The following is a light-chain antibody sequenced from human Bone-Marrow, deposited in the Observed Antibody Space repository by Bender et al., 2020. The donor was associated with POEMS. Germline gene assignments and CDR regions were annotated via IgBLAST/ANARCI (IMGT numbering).Light chain of an antibody. CDR1: SSDVGSYNL. CDR2: DVS. CDR3: SSYTSSTTYV. V-gene: IGLV2-14*02. J-gene: IGLJ1*01. Sequence: QSALTQPASVSGSPGQSITISCTGTSSDVGSYNLVSWYQQLPGKAPKLMIYDVSSRPSGVSNRFSGSKSGNTASLTISGLQAEDEADYYCSSYTSSTTYVFGTGTKVTVL.